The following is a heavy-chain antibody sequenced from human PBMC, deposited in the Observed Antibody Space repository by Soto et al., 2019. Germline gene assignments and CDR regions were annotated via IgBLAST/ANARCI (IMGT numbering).Heavy chain of an antibody. CDR3: ARGLGYYGMDV. CDR2: INPSGGNT. J-gene: IGHJ6*02. Sequence: GPVKGSCKASGYTFTHYYLHRGRQAPGQGLEWMGIINPSGGNTSYAQKFQGRVTMTRDTSTSTVYMDLSSLRSEDTAVYYCARGLGYYGMDVWGQGATVTVSS. D-gene: IGHD7-27*01. CDR1: GYTFTHYY. V-gene: IGHV1-46*01.